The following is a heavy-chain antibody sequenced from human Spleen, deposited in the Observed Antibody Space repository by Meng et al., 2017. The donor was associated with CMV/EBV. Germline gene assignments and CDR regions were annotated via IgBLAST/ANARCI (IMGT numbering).Heavy chain of an antibody. D-gene: IGHD2-2*01. J-gene: IGHJ5*02. CDR3: ARDEGYCSSTSCSPFDP. Sequence: YNFTGYYMHWVRQAPGQGLEWMGWINPNSGGTNYAQKFQGRVTMTRDTSISTAYMELSRLRSDDTAVYYCARDEGYCSSTSCSPFDPWGQGTLVTVSS. CDR2: INPNSGGT. CDR1: YNFTGYY. V-gene: IGHV1-2*02.